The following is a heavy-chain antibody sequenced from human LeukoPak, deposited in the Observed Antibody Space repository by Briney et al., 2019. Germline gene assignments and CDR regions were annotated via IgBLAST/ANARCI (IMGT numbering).Heavy chain of an antibody. CDR3: ARRAGAYSHPYDY. J-gene: IGHJ4*02. Sequence: GGSLRLSCAASGFTFSSYEMHWVRQAPGKGLEWVSYISSSGSTIYYADSVKGRFTISRDNAKNSLYLQMNSLRAEDTAVYYCARRAGAYSHPYDYWGQGTLVTVSS. V-gene: IGHV3-48*03. D-gene: IGHD4/OR15-4a*01. CDR2: ISSSGSTI. CDR1: GFTFSSYE.